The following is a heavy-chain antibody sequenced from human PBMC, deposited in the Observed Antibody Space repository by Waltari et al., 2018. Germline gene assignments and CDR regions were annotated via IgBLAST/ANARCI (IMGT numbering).Heavy chain of an antibody. D-gene: IGHD5-18*01. CDR2: IYYSGST. J-gene: IGHJ6*02. CDR1: GGSISSYY. V-gene: IGHV4-59*01. Sequence: QVQLQESGPGLVKPSETLSLTCTVSGGSISSYYWSWIRQPPGQGLEWIGYIYYSGSTNYNPSLKSRVTISVDTSKNQFSLKLSSVTAADTAVYYCASARGYSYGFYYYYGMDVWGQGTTVTVSS. CDR3: ASARGYSYGFYYYYGMDV.